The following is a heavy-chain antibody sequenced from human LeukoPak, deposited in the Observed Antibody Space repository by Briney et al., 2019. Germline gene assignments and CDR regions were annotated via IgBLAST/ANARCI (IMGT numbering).Heavy chain of an antibody. CDR3: ARASSRYDSSGHYSD. CDR2: IGTAGDT. Sequence: AGGSLRLSCAASGFTFSSYDMHWVRQATGKGLEWVSAIGTAGDTYYPGSVKGRFTISRENAKNSLYLQMNSLRAGDTAVYYCARASSRYDSSGHYSDWGQGTLVTVSS. D-gene: IGHD3-22*01. CDR1: GFTFSSYD. V-gene: IGHV3-13*01. J-gene: IGHJ4*02.